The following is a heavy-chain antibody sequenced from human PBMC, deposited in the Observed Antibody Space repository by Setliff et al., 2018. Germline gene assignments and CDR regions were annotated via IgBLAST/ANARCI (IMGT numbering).Heavy chain of an antibody. CDR2: IKSKPDGGAA. Sequence: PGGSLRLSCAASGFTLSNAWMIWVRQAPGKGLEWVGQIKSKPDGGAAEYASPVRGRFTISRDDSKSTLYLQMSSLKTEDTAVYYCSTGPRDSRNYLNWIGHWGQGALVTVS. J-gene: IGHJ5*02. CDR1: GFTLSNAW. D-gene: IGHD3-22*01. CDR3: STGPRDSRNYLNWIGH. V-gene: IGHV3-15*01.